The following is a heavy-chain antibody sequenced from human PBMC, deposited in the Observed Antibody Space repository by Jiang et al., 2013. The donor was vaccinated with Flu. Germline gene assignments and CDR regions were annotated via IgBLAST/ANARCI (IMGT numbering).Heavy chain of an antibody. CDR1: GGSISSGDYY. V-gene: IGHV4-30-4*01. J-gene: IGHJ6*02. Sequence: PSQTLSLTCTVSGGSISSGDYYWSWIRQPPGKGLEWIGYIYYSGSTYYNPSLKSRVTISVDTSKNQFSLKLSSVTAADTAVYYCARDGEVGYYDSSAPKGGNYYYGMDVWGQGTTVTVSS. CDR2: IYYSGST. D-gene: IGHD3-22*01. CDR3: ARDGEVGYYDSSAPKGGNYYYGMDV.